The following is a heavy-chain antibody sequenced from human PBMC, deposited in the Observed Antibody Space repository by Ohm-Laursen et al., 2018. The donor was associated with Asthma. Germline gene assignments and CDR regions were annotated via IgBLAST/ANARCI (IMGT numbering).Heavy chain of an antibody. D-gene: IGHD3-22*01. CDR2: IWYDGSNK. CDR1: GFTFSSYG. CDR3: ARDYYDSSGYFNEGGMDV. Sequence: SLRLSCAASGFTFSSYGMHWVRQAPGKGLEWVAVIWYDGSNKYYADSVKGRFTISRDNSKNTLYLQMNSLRAEDTAVYYCARDYYDSSGYFNEGGMDVWGQGTTVTVSS. V-gene: IGHV3-33*01. J-gene: IGHJ6*02.